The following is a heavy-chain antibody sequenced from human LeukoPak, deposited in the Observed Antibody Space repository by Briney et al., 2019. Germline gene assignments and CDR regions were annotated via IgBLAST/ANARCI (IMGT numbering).Heavy chain of an antibody. J-gene: IGHJ4*02. V-gene: IGHV3-7*01. CDR1: GFTFSSYW. D-gene: IGHD2-2*01. CDR3: ARDFGYCSSTSCYAVFDY. Sequence: GGSLRLSCAASGFTFSSYWMSWVRQAPGKGLEWVANIKQDGSEKYYVDSVKGRFTISRDNAKNSLYLQMNSLRAEDTAVYYCARDFGYCSSTSCYAVFDYWGQGTLVTVSS. CDR2: IKQDGSEK.